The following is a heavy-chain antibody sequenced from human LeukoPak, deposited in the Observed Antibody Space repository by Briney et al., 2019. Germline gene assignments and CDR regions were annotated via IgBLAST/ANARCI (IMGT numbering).Heavy chain of an antibody. CDR1: GFTFSNAW. CDR2: IKSKTDGGTT. CDR3: ARARSERDYYDSSGYYY. J-gene: IGHJ4*02. V-gene: IGHV3-15*01. Sequence: GGSLRLSCAASGFTFSNAWMSWVRQAPGKGLEWVDRIKSKTDGGTTDYAAPVKGRFTISRDDSKNTLYLQMNSLKTEDTAVYYCARARSERDYYDSSGYYYWGQGTLVTVSS. D-gene: IGHD3-22*01.